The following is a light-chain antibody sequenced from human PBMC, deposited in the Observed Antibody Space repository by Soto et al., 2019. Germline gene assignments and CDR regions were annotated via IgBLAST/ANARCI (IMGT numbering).Light chain of an antibody. CDR2: AVN. Sequence: QSVLTQPPSASGSPGQSVAISCTGTSSDVGGYNYVSWYQQHPGKAPKLMIYAVNTRPSGVPDRFSGYTSGNTASLTVSGLQAEDEADYYCSSYAGSINVFGAGTKVTVL. J-gene: IGLJ1*01. CDR3: SSYAGSINV. V-gene: IGLV2-8*01. CDR1: SSDVGGYNY.